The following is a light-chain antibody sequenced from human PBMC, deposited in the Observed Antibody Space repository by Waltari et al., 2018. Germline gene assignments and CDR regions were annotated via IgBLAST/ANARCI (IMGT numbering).Light chain of an antibody. CDR2: DAS. CDR3: QQYYSSPWT. Sequence: EIVLTQPPGTLSWSPGARATLPCRASEFVGNDYLAWYQQKPGQAPRLPIYDASRRATGTPDRFSGSGSGTDFSLTISRLEPEDFAVYYCQQYYSSPWTFGQGTKVDI. CDR1: EFVGNDY. J-gene: IGKJ1*01. V-gene: IGKV3-20*01.